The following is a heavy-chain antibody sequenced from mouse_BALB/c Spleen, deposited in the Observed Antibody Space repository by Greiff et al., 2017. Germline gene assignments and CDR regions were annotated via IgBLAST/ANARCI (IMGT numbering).Heavy chain of an antibody. CDR3: ARSFATGDV. D-gene: IGHD1-1*01. CDR1: GFTFSSYT. Sequence: EVMLVESGGGLVKPGGSLKLSCAASGFTFSSYTMSWVRQTPEMRLEWVATISSGGGNTYYPDSVKGRFTISRDNAKNNLYLQMSSLRSEDTALYYCARSFATGDVWGAGTTVTVSS. J-gene: IGHJ1*01. V-gene: IGHV5-9*03. CDR2: ISSGGGNT.